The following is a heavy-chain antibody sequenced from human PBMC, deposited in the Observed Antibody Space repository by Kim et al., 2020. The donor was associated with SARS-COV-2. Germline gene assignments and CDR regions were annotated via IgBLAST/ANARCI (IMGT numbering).Heavy chain of an antibody. D-gene: IGHD6-19*01. CDR3: ARGRGIAVEFDY. Sequence: NYAQKLQGRVTMTTDTSTSTAYMELRSLRSDDTAVYYCARGRGIAVEFDYWGQGTLVTVSS. V-gene: IGHV1-18*01. J-gene: IGHJ4*02.